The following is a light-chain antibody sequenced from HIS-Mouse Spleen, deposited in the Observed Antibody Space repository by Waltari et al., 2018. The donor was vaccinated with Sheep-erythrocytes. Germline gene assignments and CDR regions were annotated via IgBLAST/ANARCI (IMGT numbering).Light chain of an antibody. Sequence: QSVLTQPPSVSEAPRQRVTISCSGSSSNIGNNAVNWYQQPPGKAPKLLIYYDDLRPSGVSDRFSGSKSGPSSSLAISGLQSEDEADYYCAAWDDSLNGWVFGGGTKLTVL. CDR2: YDD. J-gene: IGLJ3*02. V-gene: IGLV1-36*01. CDR1: SSNIGNNA. CDR3: AAWDDSLNGWV.